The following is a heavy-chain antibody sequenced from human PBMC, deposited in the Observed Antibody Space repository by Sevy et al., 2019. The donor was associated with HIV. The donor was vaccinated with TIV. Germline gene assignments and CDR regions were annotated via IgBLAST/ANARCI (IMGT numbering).Heavy chain of an antibody. CDR3: ARVGFSYCTDDCYHRFDY. CDR2: ISYDGRNK. V-gene: IGHV3-30*09. CDR1: GFTFSSYA. Sequence: GGSLRLSCSASGFTFSSYALLWVRQAPGKGLEWVSLISYDGRNKYYSDSVKGRFAISRDESKTTLCLQMESLRTEDTAIYYCARVGFSYCTDDCYHRFDYWGRGTLVTVSS. J-gene: IGHJ4*02. D-gene: IGHD2-21*02.